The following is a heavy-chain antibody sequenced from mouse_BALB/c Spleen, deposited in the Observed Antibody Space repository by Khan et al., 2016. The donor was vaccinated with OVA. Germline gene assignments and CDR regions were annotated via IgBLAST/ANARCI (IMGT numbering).Heavy chain of an antibody. V-gene: IGHV5-6*01. Sequence: EVMLVESGGDLVKPGGSLKLSCAASGFTFSSYSMSWVRQTPDERLEWVTTISSSGDFTYYPDSVTGRFTISSDNAKNTLCLQMSSLKSEATAMYYCASHLTGSFAYWGQGTLVTVSA. CDR3: ASHLTGSFAY. CDR2: ISSSGDFT. J-gene: IGHJ3*01. CDR1: GFTFSSYS. D-gene: IGHD4-1*01.